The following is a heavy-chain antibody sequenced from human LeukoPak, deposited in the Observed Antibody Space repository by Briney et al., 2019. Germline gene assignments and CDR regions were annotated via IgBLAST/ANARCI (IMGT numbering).Heavy chain of an antibody. D-gene: IGHD6-6*01. CDR2: ISAYNGNT. CDR1: GYTFTSYG. CDR3: ARDGPRPINPATDWFDP. Sequence: GASVKVSCKASGYTFTSYGISWVRQAPGQGLEWMGWISAYNGNTNYAQKLQGRVTMTTDTSTSTAYMELRSLRSDDTAVYYCARDGPRPINPATDWFDPWGQGTLVTVSS. V-gene: IGHV1-18*01. J-gene: IGHJ5*02.